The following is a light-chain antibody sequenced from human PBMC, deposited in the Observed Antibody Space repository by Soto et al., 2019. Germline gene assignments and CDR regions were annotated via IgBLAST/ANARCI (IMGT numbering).Light chain of an antibody. CDR1: QGISSY. CDR2: AAS. V-gene: IGKV1-9*01. Sequence: DIQLTQSPSFLSAYVGDRVTITCRASQGISSYLAWYQQKPGKAPKLLIYAASTLQSGVPSRFSGSGSGTEFTLTISSLQPEDFANYYCQQLNSYPMYTFGQGTKLEIK. J-gene: IGKJ2*01. CDR3: QQLNSYPMYT.